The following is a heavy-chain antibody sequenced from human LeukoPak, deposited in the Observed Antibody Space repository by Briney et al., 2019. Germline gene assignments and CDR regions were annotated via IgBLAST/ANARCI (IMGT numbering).Heavy chain of an antibody. CDR3: ARDKIVGPTNFDY. CDR1: GFTFDDYA. V-gene: IGHV3-9*01. CDR2: ISWNSGNI. Sequence: GGSLRLSCAASGFTFDDYAMHWVRQAPGKGLEWVSGISWNSGNIDYADSVKGRFTISRDNAKNPLYLQMNSLRAEDTAIYYCARDKIVGPTNFDYWGQGTLVTVSS. J-gene: IGHJ4*02. D-gene: IGHD1-26*01.